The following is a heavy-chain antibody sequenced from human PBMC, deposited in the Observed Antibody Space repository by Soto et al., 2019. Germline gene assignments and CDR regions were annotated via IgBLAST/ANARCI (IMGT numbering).Heavy chain of an antibody. J-gene: IGHJ6*02. D-gene: IGHD3-3*01. CDR1: GFTFSSYS. CDR3: ARGMSSGVYDFWSGSFYGMDV. V-gene: IGHV3-48*02. CDR2: ISSSSSTI. Sequence: QPGGSLRLSCAASGFTFSSYSMNWVRQAPGKGLEWVSYISSSSSTIYYADSVKGRFTISRDNAKNSLYLQMNSLRDEDTAVYYCARGMSSGVYDFWSGSFYGMDVWGQGTTVTVSS.